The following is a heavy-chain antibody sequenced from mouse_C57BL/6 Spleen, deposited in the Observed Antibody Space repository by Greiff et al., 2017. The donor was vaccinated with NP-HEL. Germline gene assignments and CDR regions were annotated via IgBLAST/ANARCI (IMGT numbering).Heavy chain of an antibody. J-gene: IGHJ2*01. CDR1: GYTFTSYT. D-gene: IGHD2-1*01. V-gene: IGHV1-4*01. CDR3: ARSGDYGNYYFDY. CDR2: INPSSGYT. Sequence: QVQLKESGAELARPGASVKMSCKASGYTFTSYTMHWVKQRPGQGLEWIGYINPSSGYTKYNQKFKDKATLTADKSSSTAYMQLSSLTSEDSAVYYCARSGDYGNYYFDYWGQGTTLTVSS.